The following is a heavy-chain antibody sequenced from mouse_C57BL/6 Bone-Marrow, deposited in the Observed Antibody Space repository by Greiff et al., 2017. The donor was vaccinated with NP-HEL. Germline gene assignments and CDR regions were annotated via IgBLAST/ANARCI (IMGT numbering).Heavy chain of an antibody. D-gene: IGHD1-1*01. V-gene: IGHV2-2*01. CDR1: GFSLTSYG. CDR2: IWSGGST. Sequence: QVQLQQSGPGLVQPSQSLSITCTVSGFSLTSYGVHWVRQSPGKGLEWLGVIWSGGSTDYNAAFISRLSISKDNSKSQVFFKINSLQADDTAIYYCARNYYGSSSYFDSWGQGTTLTVSS. CDR3: ARNYYGSSSYFDS. J-gene: IGHJ2*01.